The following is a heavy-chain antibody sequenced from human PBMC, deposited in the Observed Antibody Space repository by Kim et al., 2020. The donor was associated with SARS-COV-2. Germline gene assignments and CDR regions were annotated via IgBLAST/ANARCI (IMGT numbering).Heavy chain of an antibody. J-gene: IGHJ2*01. CDR3: ARLLNWGLHTAHWYFDV. CDR1: GTSISNSVL. Sequence: SETLSLTCAVSGTSISNSVLWTWVRQAPGKGLKWIGEIDPSGSATYNPSFESRVTISVDKSKNQFSLQMNSVTAADTAVYFCARLLNWGLHTAHWYFDVWGRGTLVTVSS. D-gene: IGHD7-27*01. V-gene: IGHV4-4*02. CDR2: IDPSGSA.